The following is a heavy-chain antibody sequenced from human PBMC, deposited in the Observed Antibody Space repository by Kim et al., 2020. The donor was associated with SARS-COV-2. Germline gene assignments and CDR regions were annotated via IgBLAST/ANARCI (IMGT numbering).Heavy chain of an antibody. V-gene: IGHV4-34*01. CDR3: AREGGTYYYDSSGTFDI. J-gene: IGHJ3*02. CDR1: GGSFSGYY. Sequence: SETLSLTCAVYGGSFSGYYWSWIRQPPGKGLDWIGEINHSGSTNYNPSLKSRVTISVDTSKNQFSLKLSSVTAADTAVYYCAREGGTYYYDSSGTFDIWGQGTMVTVSS. D-gene: IGHD3-22*01. CDR2: INHSGST.